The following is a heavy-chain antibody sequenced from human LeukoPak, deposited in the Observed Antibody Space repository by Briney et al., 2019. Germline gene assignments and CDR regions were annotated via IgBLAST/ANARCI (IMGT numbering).Heavy chain of an antibody. J-gene: IGHJ4*02. CDR3: AKGRELWFDY. D-gene: IGHD1-26*01. V-gene: IGHV3-30*02. CDR1: GFTFSSYG. CDR2: IRYDGSNK. Sequence: GGSLRLSCAASGFTFSSYGVHWVRQAPGKGLEWVAFIRYDGSNKYYADSVKGRFTISRDNSKNTLYLQMNSLRAEDTAVYYCAKGRELWFDYWGQGTLVTVSS.